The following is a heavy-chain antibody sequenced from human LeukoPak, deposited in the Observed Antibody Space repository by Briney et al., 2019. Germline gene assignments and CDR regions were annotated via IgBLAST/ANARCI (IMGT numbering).Heavy chain of an antibody. CDR2: ISSSGSTI. Sequence: PGGSLRLSCAASGFTFSSYEMNWVRQAPGKGPEWVSYISSSGSTIYYADSVKGRFTISRDNAKNSLYLQMNSLRAEDTAVYYCARDRSYANDYWGQGTLVTVSS. D-gene: IGHD1-26*01. V-gene: IGHV3-48*03. J-gene: IGHJ4*02. CDR1: GFTFSSYE. CDR3: ARDRSYANDY.